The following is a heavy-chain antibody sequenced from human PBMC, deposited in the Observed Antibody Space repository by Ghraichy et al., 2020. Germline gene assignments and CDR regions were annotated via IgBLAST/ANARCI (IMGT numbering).Heavy chain of an antibody. CDR2: IYSGGST. J-gene: IGHJ4*02. Sequence: GESLNISCAASGFTVSSNYMSWVRQAPGKGLEWVSVIYSGGSTYYADSVKGRFTISRDNSKNTLYLQMNSLRAEDTAVYYCARGPTTIVGATSGDYWGQGTLVTVSS. V-gene: IGHV3-53*01. CDR3: ARGPTTIVGATSGDY. CDR1: GFTVSSNY. D-gene: IGHD1-26*01.